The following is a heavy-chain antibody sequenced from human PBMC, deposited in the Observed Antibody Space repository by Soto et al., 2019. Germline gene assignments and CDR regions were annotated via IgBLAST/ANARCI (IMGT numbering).Heavy chain of an antibody. CDR2: TYYRSRWYN. CDR1: GDSVSSNSAA. D-gene: IGHD1-7*01. J-gene: IGHJ6*03. CDR3: AGTTSHYWYYMDV. Sequence: SQTLSLTCVISGDSVSSNSAAWNWIRQSPSRGLEWLGRTYYRSRWYNDYAVSVRSRITVNPDTSKNQFSLQLTSVTPEDTAVYYCAGTTSHYWYYMDVWGEGTTVTVSS. V-gene: IGHV6-1*01.